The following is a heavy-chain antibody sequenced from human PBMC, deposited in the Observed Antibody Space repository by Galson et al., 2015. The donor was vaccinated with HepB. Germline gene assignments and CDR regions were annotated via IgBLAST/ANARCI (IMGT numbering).Heavy chain of an antibody. CDR2: ISSDINTK. V-gene: IGHV3-30*04. CDR3: ASDLDGSGSFYNMLAY. Sequence: PLRLSCAASGFTFSRHAFHWARQAPGKGLQWLSLISSDINTKNYADSVKGRFSVSRDNSRDTVYLQMNGLRPEDTAVHFCASDLDGSGSFYNMLAYWGQGIMVTGSS. CDR1: GFTFSRHA. D-gene: IGHD3-10*01. J-gene: IGHJ4*02.